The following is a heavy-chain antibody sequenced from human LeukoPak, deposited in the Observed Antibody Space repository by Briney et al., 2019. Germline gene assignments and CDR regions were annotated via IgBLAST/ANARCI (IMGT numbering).Heavy chain of an antibody. D-gene: IGHD6-13*01. V-gene: IGHV4-59*01. J-gene: IGHJ4*02. CDR3: ARGGNNWYLY. CDR1: GVSISSDS. CDR2: IYYSGST. Sequence: KPSETLSLTCTVSGVSISSDSWSWIRQPPGKGLEWIGYIYYSGSTNYNPSLKSRVTISVDTSNNQFSLKLSSVTAADTAVYYCARGGNNWYLYWGQGTLVTVSS.